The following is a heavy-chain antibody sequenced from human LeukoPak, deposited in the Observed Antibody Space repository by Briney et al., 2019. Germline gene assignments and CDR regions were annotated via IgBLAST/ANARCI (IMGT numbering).Heavy chain of an antibody. J-gene: IGHJ4*02. CDR3: AKSRLLWFGELLDY. Sequence: GGSLRLSCAASGFTFSSYAMSWVRQAPGKGLEWVSAISGSDGSTYYADSVKGRFTISRDNSKNTLYLQMNSLRAEDTAVYYCAKSRLLWFGELLDYWGQGTLVTVSS. CDR2: ISGSDGST. V-gene: IGHV3-23*01. D-gene: IGHD3-10*01. CDR1: GFTFSSYA.